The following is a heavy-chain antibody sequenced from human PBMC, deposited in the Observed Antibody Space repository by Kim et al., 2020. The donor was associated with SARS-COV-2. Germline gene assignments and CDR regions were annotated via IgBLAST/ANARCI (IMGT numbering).Heavy chain of an antibody. CDR2: IYYSGST. D-gene: IGHD2-15*01. Sequence: SETLSLTCTVSGGSISSSSYYWGWIRQPPGKGLEWIGSIYYSGSTYYNPSLKSRVTISVDTSKNQFSLKLSSVTAADTAVYYCARGEGVVPFDYWGQGTLVTVSS. J-gene: IGHJ4*02. V-gene: IGHV4-39*07. CDR3: ARGEGVVPFDY. CDR1: GGSISSSSYY.